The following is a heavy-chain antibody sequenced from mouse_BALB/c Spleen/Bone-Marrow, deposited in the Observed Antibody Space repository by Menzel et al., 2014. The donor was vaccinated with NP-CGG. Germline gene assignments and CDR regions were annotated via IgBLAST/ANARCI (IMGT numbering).Heavy chain of an antibody. J-gene: IGHJ2*01. D-gene: IGHD3-2*02. V-gene: IGHV2-6-4*01. CDR2: TWGGGST. CDR3: ARNSGTWGFDY. CDR1: GFSLSRYS. Sequence: VKLMESGPGLVAPSQSLSITCTVSGFSLSRYSLHWFRQPPGKGLEWLGMTWGGGSTDYNSALKSRLSISKDNSKSQVFLKMNGLQTDDTAMYYCARNSGTWGFDYWGQGTTLTVSS.